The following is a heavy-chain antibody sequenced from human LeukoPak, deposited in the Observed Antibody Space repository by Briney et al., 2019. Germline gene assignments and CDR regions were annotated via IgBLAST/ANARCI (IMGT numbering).Heavy chain of an antibody. V-gene: IGHV4-38-2*02. J-gene: IGHJ3*02. D-gene: IGHD6-19*01. CDR1: GYSISSGYY. CDR2: IYHSGST. Sequence: SETLSLTCTVSGYSISSGYYWGWIRQPPGKGLEWIGGIYHSGSTYYNPSLKSTVTISVDTSKNRFSLKLSSVTAADTAVYYGARATPGHSSGWYEGPEAFDIWGQGKRATVSS. CDR3: ARATPGHSSGWYEGPEAFDI.